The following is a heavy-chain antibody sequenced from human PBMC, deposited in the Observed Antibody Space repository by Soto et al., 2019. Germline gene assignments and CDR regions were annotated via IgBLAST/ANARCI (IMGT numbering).Heavy chain of an antibody. J-gene: IGHJ4*02. CDR2: ISAYNGNT. V-gene: IGHV1-18*01. D-gene: IGHD6-13*01. CDR3: ARVDRVAAAGTLIDY. CDR1: GYTFTSYG. Sequence: GASVKVSCKASGYTFTSYGISWVRHAPGQGLEWMGWISAYNGNTNYAQKLQGRVTMTTDTSTSTAYIELRSLRSDDTAVYYCARVDRVAAAGTLIDYWGQGTLVTVSS.